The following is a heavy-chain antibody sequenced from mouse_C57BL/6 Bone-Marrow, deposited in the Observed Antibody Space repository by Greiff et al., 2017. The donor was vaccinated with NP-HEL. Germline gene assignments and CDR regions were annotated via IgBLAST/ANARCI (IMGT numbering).Heavy chain of an antibody. J-gene: IGHJ2*01. CDR1: GFSLTSYG. CDR3: ARQDSSGHYFDY. D-gene: IGHD3-2*02. Sequence: VQGVESGPGLVAPSQSLSITCTVSGFSLTSYGVHWVRQPPGKGLEWLVVIWSDGSTTYNSAPKSRLSISKDNSKSQVFLKMNSLQADDTAMYYCARQDSSGHYFDYWGQGTTLTVSS. V-gene: IGHV2-6-1*01. CDR2: IWSDGST.